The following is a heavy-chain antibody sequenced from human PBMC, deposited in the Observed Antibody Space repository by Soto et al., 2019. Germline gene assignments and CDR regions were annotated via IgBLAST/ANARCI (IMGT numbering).Heavy chain of an antibody. Sequence: SETLSLTCTVSGGSISSSSYYWVLIRQPPGKGLEWIGSIYYSGSTYYNPSLKSRVTISVDTSKNQFSLKLSSVTAADTAVYYCARLSGYCSSTSCYGIWGGLYKYGMDVWGQGTTVTVSS. J-gene: IGHJ6*02. CDR1: GGSISSSSYY. V-gene: IGHV4-39*01. D-gene: IGHD2-2*01. CDR3: ARLSGYCSSTSCYGIWGGLYKYGMDV. CDR2: IYYSGST.